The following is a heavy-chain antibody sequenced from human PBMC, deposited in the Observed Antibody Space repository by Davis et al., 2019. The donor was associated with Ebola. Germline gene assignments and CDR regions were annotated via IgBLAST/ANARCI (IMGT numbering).Heavy chain of an antibody. Sequence: GGSLRLSCATSGFTFSLYGFHWVRQAPGKGLEWVTVISFDGSTIYYADSVKGRFTISRDSSTQTVYLQMDSLRVEDTATYYCATTPSGPFETWGPGTVVIVSS. CDR3: ATTPSGPFET. J-gene: IGHJ3*02. CDR1: GFTFSLYG. CDR2: ISFDGSTI. V-gene: IGHV3-30*03.